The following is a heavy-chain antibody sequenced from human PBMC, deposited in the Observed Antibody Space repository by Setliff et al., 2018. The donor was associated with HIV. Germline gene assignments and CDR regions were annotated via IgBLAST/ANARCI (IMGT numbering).Heavy chain of an antibody. J-gene: IGHJ4*02. CDR2: IWYDGSNK. CDR3: ARVRNWSSSWYVDY. Sequence: PGGSLRLSCAASGFTFTSYAMHWVRQAPGKGLEWVAVIWYDGSNKYYADSVKGRFTISRDISKNTLYLQMNSLRAEDTAVYYCARVRNWSSSWYVDYWGQGTLVTVSS. D-gene: IGHD6-13*01. CDR1: GFTFTSYA. V-gene: IGHV3-33*01.